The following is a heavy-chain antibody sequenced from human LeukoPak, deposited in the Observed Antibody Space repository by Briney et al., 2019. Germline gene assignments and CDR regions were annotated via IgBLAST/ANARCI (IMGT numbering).Heavy chain of an antibody. CDR1: GGSINYY. V-gene: IGHV4-30-4*08. J-gene: IGHJ4*02. CDR3: ARDPDYYGSGSYFDY. D-gene: IGHD3-10*01. Sequence: SETLSLTCTVSGGSINYYWSWIRQPPGKGLEWIGYIYYSGSTYYNPSLKSRVTISVDTSKNQFSLKLSSVTAADTAVYYCARDPDYYGSGSYFDYWGQGTLVTVSS. CDR2: IYYSGST.